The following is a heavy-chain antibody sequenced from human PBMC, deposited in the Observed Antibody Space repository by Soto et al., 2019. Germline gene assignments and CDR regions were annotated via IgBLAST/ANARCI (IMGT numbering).Heavy chain of an antibody. V-gene: IGHV4-59*01. CDR2: IYYSGPT. J-gene: IGHJ4*02. D-gene: IGHD2-21*02. CDR3: AREYCGGDCYPFDY. Sequence: QVQLQESGPGLVKPSETLSLTCTVSGGSISSYYWSWIPQLPGKGLEWIGYIYYSGPTNYNPSLKIRVTIAVDTSKNHFSLKLSSVTAADTAVYYCAREYCGGDCYPFDYWGQGTLVTVSS. CDR1: GGSISSYY.